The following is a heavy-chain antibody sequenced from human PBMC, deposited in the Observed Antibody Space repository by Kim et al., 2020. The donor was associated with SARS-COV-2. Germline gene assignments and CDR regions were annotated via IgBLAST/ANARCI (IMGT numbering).Heavy chain of an antibody. D-gene: IGHD2-21*02. Sequence: LEWVSGITSDAITSYIDSVKGRFTITRDNSKNTMYLQMNNLRAEDTALYFCARGVTYWGQGTLVTVSP. V-gene: IGHV3-53*01. J-gene: IGHJ4*02. CDR2: ITSDAIT. CDR3: ARGVTY.